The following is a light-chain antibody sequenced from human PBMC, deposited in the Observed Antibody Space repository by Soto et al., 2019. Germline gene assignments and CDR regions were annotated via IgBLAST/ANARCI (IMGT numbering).Light chain of an antibody. CDR1: QSISSW. V-gene: IGKV1-5*03. CDR3: QRSGT. CDR2: KAS. J-gene: IGKJ1*01. Sequence: DIQMTQSPSTLSASVGDRVTITCRASQSISSWLAWYQQKPGKAPKRLIYKASSLESGVPSRFSGSGSGTEFTLTISSLQPDDFATYYCQRSGTFGQGTKVEIK.